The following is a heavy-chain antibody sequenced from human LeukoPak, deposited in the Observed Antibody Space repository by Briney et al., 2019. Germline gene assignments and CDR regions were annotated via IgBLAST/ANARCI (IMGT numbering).Heavy chain of an antibody. CDR1: GFTFSSYA. Sequence: GGSLRLSCAASGFTFSSYAMHWVRQAPGKGLEWVAVISYDGSNKYYADSVKGRFTISRDNSKNTLYLQMNSLRAEDTAVYYCAKALLFVTVDQPFDYWGQGTLVTVSS. CDR3: AKALLFVTVDQPFDY. CDR2: ISYDGSNK. J-gene: IGHJ4*02. V-gene: IGHV3-30*04. D-gene: IGHD2-2*01.